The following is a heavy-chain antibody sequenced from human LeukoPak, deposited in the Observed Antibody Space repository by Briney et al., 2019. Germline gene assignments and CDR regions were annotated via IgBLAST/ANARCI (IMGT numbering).Heavy chain of an antibody. Sequence: SVKVSCKASGGTFSSYAISWVGQAPGQGLEWMGGIIPIFGTANYAQKFQGRVAITADESTSTAYMELSSLRSEDTAVYYCARVRRDGDEDWGQGTLVTVSS. V-gene: IGHV1-69*01. CDR1: GGTFSSYA. D-gene: IGHD3-10*01. J-gene: IGHJ4*02. CDR3: ARVRRDGDED. CDR2: IIPIFGTA.